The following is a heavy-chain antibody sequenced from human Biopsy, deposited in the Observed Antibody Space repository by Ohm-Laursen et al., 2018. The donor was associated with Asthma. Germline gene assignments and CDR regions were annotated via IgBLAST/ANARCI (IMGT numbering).Heavy chain of an antibody. Sequence: PSQTLSLTYTVYGGYLTGHYWNWIRQPPGKGLEWIGEIDQSGYTNYNPSLKSRVTLSADTSKNQFHLNLSSVTAADTAVYFCARAAITGIRGWFDPWGQGTQVTVSS. V-gene: IGHV4-34*01. D-gene: IGHD1-20*01. J-gene: IGHJ5*02. CDR1: GGYLTGHY. CDR2: IDQSGYT. CDR3: ARAAITGIRGWFDP.